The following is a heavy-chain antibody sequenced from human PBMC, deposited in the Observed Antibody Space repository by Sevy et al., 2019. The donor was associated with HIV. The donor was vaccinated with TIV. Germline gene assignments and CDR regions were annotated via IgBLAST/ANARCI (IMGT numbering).Heavy chain of an antibody. Sequence: GGSLRLSCAASGFTFSSYSMNWVRQAPGKGLEWVSYISSSSSTIYYADSVKGRFTISRDNAKNSLYLQMNSLRDEDTAGYYCARVSLGLGYYYYYMDVWGKGTTVTVSS. CDR3: ARVSLGLGYYYYYMDV. J-gene: IGHJ6*03. CDR1: GFTFSSYS. D-gene: IGHD3-16*01. CDR2: ISSSSSTI. V-gene: IGHV3-48*02.